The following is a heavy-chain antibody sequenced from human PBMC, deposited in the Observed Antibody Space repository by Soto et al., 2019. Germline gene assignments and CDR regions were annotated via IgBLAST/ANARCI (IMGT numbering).Heavy chain of an antibody. CDR3: ARGGLYCSGGSCYPYLYYFDY. CDR2: IYHSGST. J-gene: IGHJ4*02. CDR1: GGSISSGGYS. Sequence: SETLSLTCAVSGGSISSGGYSWSWIRQPPGKGLEWIGYIYHSGSTYYNPSLKSRVTISVDRSKNQFSLKLSSVTAADTAVYYCARGGLYCSGGSCYPYLYYFDYCRQGPLVTACS. D-gene: IGHD2-15*01. V-gene: IGHV4-30-2*01.